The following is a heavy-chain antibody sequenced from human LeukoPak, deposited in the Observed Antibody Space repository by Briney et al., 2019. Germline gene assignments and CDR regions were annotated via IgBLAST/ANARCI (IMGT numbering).Heavy chain of an antibody. J-gene: IGHJ1*01. V-gene: IGHV3-23*01. CDR2: IDYDGGSG. CDR1: GFTLSSYE. Sequence: GGSLRLSCTVSGFTLSSYEMSWLRQAPGKGLEWVSSIDYDGGSGHYADSVKGRFTISRDTSNNTLFLHLNSLRGEDTAVYYCTRNSGWYGLSWGQGTLVTVSS. D-gene: IGHD6-19*01. CDR3: TRNSGWYGLS.